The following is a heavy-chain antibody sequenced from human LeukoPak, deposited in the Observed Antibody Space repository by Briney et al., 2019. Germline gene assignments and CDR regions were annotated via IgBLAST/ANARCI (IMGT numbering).Heavy chain of an antibody. V-gene: IGHV6-1*01. Sequence: SQTLSLTCAISGDSVSSNSAAWNWIRQSPSRGLEWLGRTYYRSKWYNDYAVSVKSRITINPDTSKNQFSLQLNSVTPEDTAVYYCARGQSSGWFGPYYYYYYVDVWGKGTTVTVSS. CDR3: ARGQSSGWFGPYYYYYYVDV. CDR1: GDSVSSNSAA. CDR2: TYYRSKWYN. J-gene: IGHJ6*03. D-gene: IGHD6-19*01.